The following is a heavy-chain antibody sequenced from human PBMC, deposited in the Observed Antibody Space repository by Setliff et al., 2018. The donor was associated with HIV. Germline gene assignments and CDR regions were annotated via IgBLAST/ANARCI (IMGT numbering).Heavy chain of an antibody. J-gene: IGHJ4*02. CDR1: GYTFTSYY. V-gene: IGHV1-46*01. CDR3: AREGSPIYYFDY. Sequence: ASVKVSCKASGYTFTSYYMNWVRQAPGQGLEWMGIINPSGGSTTYAQKFQGRVTMTRDTSTSTVYLELSSLRSQDTAVYYCAREGSPIYYFDYWSQGTLVTVSS. D-gene: IGHD3-10*01. CDR2: INPSGGST.